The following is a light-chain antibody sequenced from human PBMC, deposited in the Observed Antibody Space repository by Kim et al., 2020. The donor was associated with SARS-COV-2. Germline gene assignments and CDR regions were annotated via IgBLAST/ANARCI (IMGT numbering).Light chain of an antibody. CDR1: SRRSYY. J-gene: IGLJ2*01. CDR3: NSRDSNDNVV. Sequence: VALGQQVRITCQRDSRRSYYATWYQQKPGQAPIVVIYGKNNRPSGIPDRFSGSSSGNTASLTITGTQAGDEADYYCNSRDSNDNVVFGGGTQLTVL. CDR2: GKN. V-gene: IGLV3-19*01.